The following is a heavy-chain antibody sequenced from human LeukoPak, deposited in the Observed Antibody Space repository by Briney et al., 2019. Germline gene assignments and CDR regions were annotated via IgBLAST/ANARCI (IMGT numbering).Heavy chain of an antibody. CDR1: GFTFDDYG. Sequence: PGVPVTLPCAACGFTFDDYGRIWLPQAPGKGLEGVFGLNWNGGSTGKVDSVTGRFTISRDNAKNSLYLQMNSLRAEDTALYYCARASGSSDPYYYYYMYVWGKGTTVTVSS. V-gene: IGHV3-20*04. D-gene: IGHD1-26*01. J-gene: IGHJ6*03. CDR3: ARASGSSDPYYYYYMYV. CDR2: LNWNGGST.